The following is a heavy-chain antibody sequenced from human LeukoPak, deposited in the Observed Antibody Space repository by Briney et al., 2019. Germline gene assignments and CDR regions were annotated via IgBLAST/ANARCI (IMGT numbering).Heavy chain of an antibody. Sequence: SETLSLTCAVYGGSFSGYYWSWIRQPPGKGLEWIGEVNHSGSTNYNPSLKSRVTISVDTSKNQFSLKLSSVTAADTAVYYCARGRGSGWFPFDYWGQGALVTVSS. J-gene: IGHJ4*02. CDR3: ARGRGSGWFPFDY. CDR2: VNHSGST. CDR1: GGSFSGYY. D-gene: IGHD6-19*01. V-gene: IGHV4-34*01.